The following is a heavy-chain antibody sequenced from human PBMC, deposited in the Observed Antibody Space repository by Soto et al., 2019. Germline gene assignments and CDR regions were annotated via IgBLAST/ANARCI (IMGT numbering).Heavy chain of an antibody. V-gene: IGHV3-30*18. CDR3: ANDATYYYNTLPRDYFDS. Sequence: GGSLRLSCAVSGFPFYNYGIYWVRQAPGKGLEWVAIISFDGTTKVYADSGKGRFTISRDNSKNTVFLQTTGLRVEDTAVYYCANDATYYYNTLPRDYFDSWGQGTPVTVSS. J-gene: IGHJ4*02. D-gene: IGHD3-22*01. CDR2: ISFDGTTK. CDR1: GFPFYNYG.